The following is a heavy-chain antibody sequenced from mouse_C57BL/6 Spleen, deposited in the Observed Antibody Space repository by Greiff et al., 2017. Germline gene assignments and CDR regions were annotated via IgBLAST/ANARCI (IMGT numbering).Heavy chain of an antibody. Sequence: EVMLVESGGGLVKPGGSLKLSCAASGFTFSDYGMHWVRQAPEKGLEWVAYISSGSSTIYYADTVKGRFTISRDNAKNTLFLQMTSLRSEDTAMYYCAISYYSNSFAYWGQGTLVTVSA. CDR2: ISSGSSTI. J-gene: IGHJ3*01. CDR1: GFTFSDYG. V-gene: IGHV5-17*01. D-gene: IGHD2-5*01. CDR3: AISYYSNSFAY.